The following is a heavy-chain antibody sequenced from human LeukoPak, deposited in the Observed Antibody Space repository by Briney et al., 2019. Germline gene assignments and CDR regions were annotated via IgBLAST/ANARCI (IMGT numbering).Heavy chain of an antibody. D-gene: IGHD4-11*01. CDR2: ISGSGGST. Sequence: GGSLRLSRAASGFTFSSYAMSWVRQAPGKGLEWVSAISGSGGSTYYADSVKGRFTISRDNSKNTLYLQMNSLRAEDTAVYYCVYSNYGPLSFDYWGQGTLVTVSS. CDR1: GFTFSSYA. J-gene: IGHJ4*02. CDR3: VYSNYGPLSFDY. V-gene: IGHV3-23*01.